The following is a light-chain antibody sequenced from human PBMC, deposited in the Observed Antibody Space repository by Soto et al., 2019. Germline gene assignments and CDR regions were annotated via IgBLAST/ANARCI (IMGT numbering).Light chain of an antibody. CDR1: QNVFKL. J-gene: IGKJ4*01. CDR2: VAS. Sequence: DIQMTQSPSSRSASVGDRVTITCRASQNVFKLLNWYQQRPGKAPSLLISVASTLQSGVPSRFSGSGSGTEFSLTISSLQPEDSATYYCQQSFTTPLTFGGGTKVEIK. V-gene: IGKV1-39*01. CDR3: QQSFTTPLT.